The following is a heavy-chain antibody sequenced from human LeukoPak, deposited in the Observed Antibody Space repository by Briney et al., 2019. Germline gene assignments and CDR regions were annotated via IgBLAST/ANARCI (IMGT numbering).Heavy chain of an antibody. CDR3: ARAIGGNDY. J-gene: IGHJ4*02. V-gene: IGHV3-74*01. D-gene: IGHD1-26*01. CDR2: ISSDGSFT. CDR1: GFTFSSYW. Sequence: GGSLRLSCAASGFTFSSYWMHWVRQAPGKGLVWVSRISSDGSFTNYADSVKGRFTISRDNAKNMLYLQMNSPRAEDTAVYYCARAIGGNDYWGQGTLLTVSS.